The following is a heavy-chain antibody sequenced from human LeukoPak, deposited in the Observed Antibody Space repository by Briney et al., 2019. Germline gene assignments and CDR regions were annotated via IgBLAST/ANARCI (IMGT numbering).Heavy chain of an antibody. CDR2: IKSKGDGYTR. V-gene: IGHV3-15*01. CDR1: GFSISIAW. CDR3: AAVGEWLSNAFNL. D-gene: IGHD3-22*01. Sequence: GGSLRLSCAASGFSISIAWMSWVRQAPGKGLEWVGRIKSKGDGYTRDCAAPGKDIFIISRDDSKNMLYLQMNSLKTEDAAIYYCAAVGEWLSNAFNLWGQGTMVTVSA. J-gene: IGHJ3*01.